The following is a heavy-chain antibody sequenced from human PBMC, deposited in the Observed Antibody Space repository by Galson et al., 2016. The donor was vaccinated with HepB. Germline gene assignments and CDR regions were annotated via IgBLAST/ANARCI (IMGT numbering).Heavy chain of an antibody. CDR3: INFIGPVGPN. CDR2: IKRKTDGGTT. Sequence: SLRLSCAASGFTFSTAWMSWVRQAPGKGLEWPGRIKRKTDGGTTDYAAPVKGRFTISRDDSKNTVYLQMNSLKIEDTAVYYCINFIGPVGPNWGQGALVTVSS. V-gene: IGHV3-15*01. J-gene: IGHJ4*02. CDR1: GFTFSTAW. D-gene: IGHD3-16*02.